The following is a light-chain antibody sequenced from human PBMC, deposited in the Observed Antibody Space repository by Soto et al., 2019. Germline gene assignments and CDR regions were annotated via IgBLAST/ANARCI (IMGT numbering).Light chain of an antibody. CDR1: QSITDW. Sequence: DIQMTQSPSTLSASVGDRVTITCRASQSITDWLAWYQQKPGKAPKFLIYKASNLEGGVPSRFSGSGSGTELTLTVSRVQPDDFATYYCQYWDDYSWTFGQWNKVEIK. CDR2: KAS. CDR3: QYWDDYSWT. J-gene: IGKJ1*01. V-gene: IGKV1-5*03.